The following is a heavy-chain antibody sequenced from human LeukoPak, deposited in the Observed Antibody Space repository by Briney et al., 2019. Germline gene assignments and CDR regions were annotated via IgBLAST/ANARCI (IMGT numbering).Heavy chain of an antibody. CDR2: ISGSGGST. V-gene: IGHV3-23*01. D-gene: IGHD2-15*01. CDR3: ARRDIVVVVSASDY. CDR1: GFTFSSYA. J-gene: IGHJ4*02. Sequence: GGSLRLSCAASGFTFSSYAMSWVRQAPGKGLEWVSAISGSGGSTYYADSVKGRFTISRDHSKNTLYLQMNSLRAEDTAVYYCARRDIVVVVSASDYWGQGTLVSVSS.